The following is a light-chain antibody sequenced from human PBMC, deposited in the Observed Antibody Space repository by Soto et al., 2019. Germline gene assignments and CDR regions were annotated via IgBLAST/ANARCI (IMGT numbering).Light chain of an antibody. Sequence: QSALTQPASVSGSPGQSITISCTGSSSDVGGYNSVSWYQQHPGKAPKLMIYDVNNRPSGISNRFSGSKSGNTASLTISGLQAEDEADYFCSSHATSTTPVVFGGGTKLTVL. J-gene: IGLJ2*01. CDR3: SSHATSTTPVV. V-gene: IGLV2-14*01. CDR1: SSDVGGYNS. CDR2: DVN.